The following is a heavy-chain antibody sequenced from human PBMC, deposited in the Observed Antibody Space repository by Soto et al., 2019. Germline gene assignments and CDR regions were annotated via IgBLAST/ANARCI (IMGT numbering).Heavy chain of an antibody. CDR1: GFTFSSYG. Sequence: GGSLRLSCAASGFTFSSYGMHWVRQAPGKGLEWVAVISYDGSNKYYADSVKGRFTISRDNSKNTLYLQMNSLRAEDTAWYYCAKDRGSSWYTHYYYGMDVWGQGTTVTVSS. CDR2: ISYDGSNK. CDR3: AKDRGSSWYTHYYYGMDV. D-gene: IGHD6-13*01. V-gene: IGHV3-30*18. J-gene: IGHJ6*02.